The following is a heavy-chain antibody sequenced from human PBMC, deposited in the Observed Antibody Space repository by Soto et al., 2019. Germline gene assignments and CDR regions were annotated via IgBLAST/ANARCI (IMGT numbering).Heavy chain of an antibody. CDR3: ARVRIAVAGFYY. J-gene: IGHJ4*02. Sequence: SVKVSCKASGGTFSSYAISWVRQAPGLGLEWMGGIIPIFGTANYAQKFQGRVTITADESTSTAYMELSSLRSEDTAVYFCARVRIAVAGFYYWGQGTQVTVSS. V-gene: IGHV1-69*13. CDR2: IIPIFGTA. D-gene: IGHD6-19*01. CDR1: GGTFSSYA.